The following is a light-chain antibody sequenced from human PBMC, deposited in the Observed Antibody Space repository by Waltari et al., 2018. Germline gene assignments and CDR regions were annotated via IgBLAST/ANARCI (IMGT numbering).Light chain of an antibody. CDR1: QKISNY. CDR3: QQSYDIPQT. Sequence: EIQLTPSPFSLAASVGDRVTITCRASQKISNYLNWYQQKPGKGPNVLIYAASSLQRGVPSRFSGSGSETDFTLTINNLQPEDFGIYYCQQSYDIPQTFGQGTKVEI. V-gene: IGKV1-39*01. CDR2: AAS. J-gene: IGKJ1*01.